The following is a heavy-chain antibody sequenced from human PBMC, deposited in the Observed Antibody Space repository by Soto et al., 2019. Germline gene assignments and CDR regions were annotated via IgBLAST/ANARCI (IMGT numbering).Heavy chain of an antibody. J-gene: IGHJ6*02. CDR2: ISPTGEQR. CDR3: AKRYGSGSYRDFNSYYGMDI. V-gene: IGHV3-23*01. CDR1: RLTFCNYG. Sequence: HGGSLRLSCAACRLTFCNYGMSWVRKGPGKGLEWVSGISPTGEQRFYVDSVKGRFFISRDNSQNTLSLEMSNLRADDTAVYYCAKRYGSGSYRDFNSYYGMDIWGQGTSVTVSS. D-gene: IGHD3-10*01.